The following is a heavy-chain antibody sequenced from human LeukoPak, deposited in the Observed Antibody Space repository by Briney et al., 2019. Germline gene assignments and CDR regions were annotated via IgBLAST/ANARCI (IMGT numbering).Heavy chain of an antibody. J-gene: IGHJ4*02. CDR1: GGTFSSYA. CDR3: ARDYGYCSGGSCPPGY. CDR2: IIPIFGTA. Sequence: SVKVSCKASGGTFSSYAISWVRQAPGQGLEWMGGIIPIFGTANYAQKFQGRATITADESTSTAYMELSSLRSEDTAVYYCARDYGYCSGGSCPPGYWGQGTLVTVSS. V-gene: IGHV1-69*13. D-gene: IGHD2-15*01.